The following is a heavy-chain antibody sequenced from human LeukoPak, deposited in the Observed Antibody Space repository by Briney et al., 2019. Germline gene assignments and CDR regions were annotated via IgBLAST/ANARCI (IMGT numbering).Heavy chain of an antibody. D-gene: IGHD3-3*01. CDR2: INHSGST. CDR1: GGSFSGYY. CDR3: ARRGNYDFWSGYQNWFDP. Sequence: SETLSLTCAVYGGSFSGYYWSWIRQPPGKGLEWIGEINHSGSTNYNPSLKSRVTISVDTSKNQFSLKLSSVTAADTAVYYCARRGNYDFWSGYQNWFDPWGQGTLVTVSS. J-gene: IGHJ5*02. V-gene: IGHV4-34*01.